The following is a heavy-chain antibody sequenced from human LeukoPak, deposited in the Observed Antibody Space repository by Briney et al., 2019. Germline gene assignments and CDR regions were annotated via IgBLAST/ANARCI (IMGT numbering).Heavy chain of an antibody. CDR1: GFTFSSYD. CDR3: ARSSGWREYYFDY. Sequence: GGSLRLSCAATGFTFSSYDMHWVRQATGKGLEWFSAIGTAGDTYYPGSVKGRFTISRENAKNSLYLQMNSLRAGDTAVYYCARSSGWREYYFDYWGQGTLVTVSS. V-gene: IGHV3-13*01. D-gene: IGHD6-19*01. J-gene: IGHJ4*02. CDR2: IGTAGDT.